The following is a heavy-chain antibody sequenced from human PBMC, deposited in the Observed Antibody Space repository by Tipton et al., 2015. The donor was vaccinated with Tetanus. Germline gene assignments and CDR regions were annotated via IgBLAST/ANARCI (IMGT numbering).Heavy chain of an antibody. Sequence: QSGPEVKTPGASVKVSCKASGFSLTTYAINWVRQAPGQGLEWMGWINTNTGNPTYAQGFTRRFVFSLDTSVSTAYLQISTLKADDTAVYYCARHWWGYDVLSGYNWFDPWGQGTLVTVSS. CDR1: GFSLTTYA. V-gene: IGHV7-4-1*02. D-gene: IGHD3-3*01. CDR2: INTNTGNP. J-gene: IGHJ5*02. CDR3: ARHWWGYDVLSGYNWFDP.